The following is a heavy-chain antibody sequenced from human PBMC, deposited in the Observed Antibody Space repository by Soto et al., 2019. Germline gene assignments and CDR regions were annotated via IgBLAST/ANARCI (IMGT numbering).Heavy chain of an antibody. CDR2: IHHSGST. CDR3: ARHLKDAVLTGPFEY. CDR1: GGSIGSYY. J-gene: IGHJ4*02. Sequence: QVKLQESGPGLVRPSETLSLTCTVSGGSIGSYYWSWIRQSPEKGLEWIAFIHHSGSTNYKPSLKSRVAIPVDTSNNQFPLKLTSVTAADTAVYYCARHLKDAVLTGPFEYWGQGFLVTVSS. D-gene: IGHD3-9*01. V-gene: IGHV4-59*08.